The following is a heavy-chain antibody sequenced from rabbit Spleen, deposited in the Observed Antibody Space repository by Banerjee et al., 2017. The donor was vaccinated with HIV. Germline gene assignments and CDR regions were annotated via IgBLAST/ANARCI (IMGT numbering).Heavy chain of an antibody. J-gene: IGHJ4*01. Sequence: QEQLEESGGDLVKPEGSLTLTCKVSGFSFNNGYVMCWVRQAPGKGLEWIACIYTGSGNSYYASWAKVRFTISKTSSTTVTLQMTSLTAADTATYFCARGEVADDDLDLWGQGTLVTVS. CDR2: IYTGSGNS. V-gene: IGHV1S45*01. CDR1: GFSFNNGYV. CDR3: ARGEVADDDLDL. D-gene: IGHD2-1*01.